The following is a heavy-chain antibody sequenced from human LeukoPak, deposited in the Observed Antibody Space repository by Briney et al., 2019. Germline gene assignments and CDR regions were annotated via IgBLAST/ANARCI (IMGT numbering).Heavy chain of an antibody. CDR2: INHSGST. D-gene: IGHD1-7*01. CDR3: ATQPRITGTYNWFDP. Sequence: SETLSLTCAVYGGSFSGYYWSWIRQPPGKGLEWIGEINHSGSTNYNPSLKSRVTISVDTSKNQFSLKLGSVTAADTAVYYCATQPRITGTYNWFDPWGQGTLVTVSS. J-gene: IGHJ5*02. CDR1: GGSFSGYY. V-gene: IGHV4-34*01.